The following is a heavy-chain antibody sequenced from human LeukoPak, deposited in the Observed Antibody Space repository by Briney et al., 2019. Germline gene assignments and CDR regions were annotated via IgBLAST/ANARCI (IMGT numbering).Heavy chain of an antibody. V-gene: IGHV4-59*01. CDR1: GGSLSNYY. D-gene: IGHD3-16*01. CDR3: ARGGWSLDL. CDR2: IYYSGST. J-gene: IGHJ2*01. Sequence: SETLSLTCTVSGGSLSNYYWSWIRQPPGRGLEWIGYIYYSGSTNYNPSLKSRVTISVDTSNDHFSLKLSSVTAADTAVYYCARGGWSLDLWGRGTLVTVSS.